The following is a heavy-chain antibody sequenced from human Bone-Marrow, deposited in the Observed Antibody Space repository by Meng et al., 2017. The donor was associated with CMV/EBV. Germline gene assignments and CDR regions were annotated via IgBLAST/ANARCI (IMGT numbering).Heavy chain of an antibody. CDR2: ISSSSSYI. Sequence: GESLKISCAASGFTFSSYSMNWVRQAPGKGLEWVSSISSSSSYIYYADSVKGRFTISRDNAKNSLYLQMNSLRAEDTAVYYCARDYCSSTSCYYYYYGMDVWGQGTTVTVSS. CDR3: ARDYCSSTSCYYYYYGMDV. J-gene: IGHJ6*02. D-gene: IGHD2-2*01. CDR1: GFTFSSYS. V-gene: IGHV3-21*01.